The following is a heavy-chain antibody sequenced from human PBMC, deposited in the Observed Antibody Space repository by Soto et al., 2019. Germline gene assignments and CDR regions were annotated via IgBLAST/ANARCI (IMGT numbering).Heavy chain of an antibody. Sequence: QVQLVESGGGVVQPGRSLRLSCAASGFTFSSYGMHWVRQAPGKGLEWVAVISYDGSNKYYADSVKGRFTISRDNSKNTLYLQMNSLRAEDTAVYYCAKDPRVGATHFDYWGQGALVTVSS. D-gene: IGHD1-26*01. J-gene: IGHJ4*02. CDR3: AKDPRVGATHFDY. CDR2: ISYDGSNK. V-gene: IGHV3-30*18. CDR1: GFTFSSYG.